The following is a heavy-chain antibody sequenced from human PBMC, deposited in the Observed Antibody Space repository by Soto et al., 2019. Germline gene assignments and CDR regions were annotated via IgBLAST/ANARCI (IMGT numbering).Heavy chain of an antibody. Sequence: QVQLVQSGAEVKKPGSSVKVSCKASGCTFSSYAISWVRQAPGQGLEWMGGIIPIFGTANYAQKFQGRVTITADESTSTAYMELSSLRSEDTAVYYCARDQYIVVVPAASYYYYGMDVWGQGTTVTVSS. CDR3: ARDQYIVVVPAASYYYYGMDV. D-gene: IGHD2-2*01. CDR2: IIPIFGTA. J-gene: IGHJ6*02. V-gene: IGHV1-69*01. CDR1: GCTFSSYA.